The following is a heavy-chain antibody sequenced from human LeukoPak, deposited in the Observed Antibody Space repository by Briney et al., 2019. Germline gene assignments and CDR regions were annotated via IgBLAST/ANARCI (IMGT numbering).Heavy chain of an antibody. Sequence: SETLSLTCAVYGRSFSGYYWSWIRQPPGKGLEWIGEINHSGSTNYNASLKSRVTISVDTSKNQFSLKLSSVTAADTAVYYCARGGVSYFDYWGQGTLVTVSS. CDR2: INHSGST. CDR1: GRSFSGYY. CDR3: ARGGVSYFDY. D-gene: IGHD5/OR15-5a*01. V-gene: IGHV4-34*01. J-gene: IGHJ4*02.